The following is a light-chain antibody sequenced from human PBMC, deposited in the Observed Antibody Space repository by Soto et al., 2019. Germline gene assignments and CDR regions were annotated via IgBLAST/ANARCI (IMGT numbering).Light chain of an antibody. CDR3: QQYYSNTIT. CDR2: WAS. CDR1: QSFLYSSNNKNY. Sequence: DIVMTQSPDSLAVSLGEEAAINCKSSQSFLYSSNNKNYLAWYQQKPGQPPKXLIYWASTRESGVPDRLSGSGYGTDFTLTISSLKAEDVAVYYCQQYYSNTITFGQGTRLEIK. V-gene: IGKV4-1*01. J-gene: IGKJ5*01.